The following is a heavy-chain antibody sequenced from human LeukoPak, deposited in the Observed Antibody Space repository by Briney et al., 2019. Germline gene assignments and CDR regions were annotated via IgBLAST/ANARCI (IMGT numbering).Heavy chain of an antibody. J-gene: IGHJ4*02. CDR2: ISFDGSNK. CDR3: AREGPLGPQYGDYPAYY. Sequence: PGGSLRLSCAASGYTFSSHALHWVRQAPGKGLEWVAVISFDGSNKYYADSVKGRFTISRDNSKNTLYLQMNSLRAEDTAVYYCAREGPLGPQYGDYPAYYWGQGTLVTVSS. V-gene: IGHV3-30*14. CDR1: GYTFSSHA. D-gene: IGHD4-17*01.